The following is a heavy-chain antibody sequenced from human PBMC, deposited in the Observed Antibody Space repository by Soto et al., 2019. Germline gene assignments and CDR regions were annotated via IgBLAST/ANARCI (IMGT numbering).Heavy chain of an antibody. D-gene: IGHD3-10*01. CDR2: TYYRSKWYS. J-gene: IGHJ6*02. CDR1: GDSVSTNIAA. Sequence: SQTFSLTCAISGDSVSTNIAAWSWIRQSPSRGLEWLGRTYYRSKWYSDYAVSVKSRVTIKPDTSKNQFSLQLNSVTPEDTAVYYCARQKGTDGMDVWGQGTTVTVS. V-gene: IGHV6-1*01. CDR3: ARQKGTDGMDV.